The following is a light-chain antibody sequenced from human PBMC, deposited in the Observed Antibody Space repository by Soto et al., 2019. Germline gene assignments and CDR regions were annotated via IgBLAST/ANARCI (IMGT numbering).Light chain of an antibody. CDR1: QSVSSN. CDR3: QQRSNWPT. Sequence: EIVMTQSPATLSVSPGERATLYFRASQSVSSNLAWYQQKPGQAPRLLIYDASNRATGIPARFSGSGSGTDFTLTISSLEPEDFAVYYCQQRSNWPTFGQGTKVDIK. V-gene: IGKV3-11*01. J-gene: IGKJ1*01. CDR2: DAS.